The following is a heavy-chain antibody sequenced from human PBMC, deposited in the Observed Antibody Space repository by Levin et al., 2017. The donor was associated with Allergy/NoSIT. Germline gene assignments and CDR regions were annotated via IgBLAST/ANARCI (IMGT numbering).Heavy chain of an antibody. CDR3: AREDGSTFDC. D-gene: IGHD2-2*03. J-gene: IGHJ4*02. CDR1: GGSISGGGYH. Sequence: SETLSLTCTVSGGSISGGGYHWTWIRQHPEKGLEWIGYIYYSGSTFYNPSLKLRLMISVDTSKNQFSMNVSSVTAADTAVYYCAREDGSTFDCWGQGALVTVAS. CDR2: IYYSGST. V-gene: IGHV4-31*03.